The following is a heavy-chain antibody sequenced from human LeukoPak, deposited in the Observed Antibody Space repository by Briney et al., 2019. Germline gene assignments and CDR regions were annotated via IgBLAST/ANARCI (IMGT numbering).Heavy chain of an antibody. Sequence: GGSLRLSCAASGFTFSDYYMSWIRQAPGKGLEWVSYISSSGSTIYYADSVKGRFTISRDNAKNSLYLQMNSLRAEVTAVYYCARGVVGATTPRYYYYYYMDVWGKGTTVTVSS. D-gene: IGHD1-26*01. CDR2: ISSSGSTI. CDR3: ARGVVGATTPRYYYYYYMDV. CDR1: GFTFSDYY. J-gene: IGHJ6*03. V-gene: IGHV3-11*01.